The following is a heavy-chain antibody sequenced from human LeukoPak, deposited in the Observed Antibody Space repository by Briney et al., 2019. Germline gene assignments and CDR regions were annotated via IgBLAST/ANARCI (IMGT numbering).Heavy chain of an antibody. J-gene: IGHJ4*02. Sequence: SRTLSLTCAVSGGSISSGGYSWSWIRQPPGKGLEWIGYIYHSGSTYYNPSLKSRVTISVDRSKNQFSLKLSSVTAADTAVYYCARGRSPYYFDYWGQGTLVTVSS. V-gene: IGHV4-30-2*01. CDR2: IYHSGST. CDR1: GGSISSGGYS. CDR3: ARGRSPYYFDY.